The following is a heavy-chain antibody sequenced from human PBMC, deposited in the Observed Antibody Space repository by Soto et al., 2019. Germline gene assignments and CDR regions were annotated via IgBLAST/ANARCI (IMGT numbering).Heavy chain of an antibody. J-gene: IGHJ4*02. D-gene: IGHD4-17*01. CDR3: ARGLSVTLFDK. CDR1: GGSISTGGYY. Sequence: QVQLQESGPGLVKPSQTLSLTCTVSGGSISTGGYYWTWIRQHPGKGMEWIGYIYYSGSTYYNPSLKRRVTIAGDTSKNQFSLQLSSVTAADTAVYYCARGLSVTLFDKWGQGPLVTVSS. V-gene: IGHV4-31*03. CDR2: IYYSGST.